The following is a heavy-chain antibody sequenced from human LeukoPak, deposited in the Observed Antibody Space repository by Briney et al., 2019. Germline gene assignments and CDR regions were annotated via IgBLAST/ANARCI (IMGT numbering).Heavy chain of an antibody. CDR3: ARPSVDGSGSYPY. CDR1: GSILTTNW. J-gene: IGHJ4*02. Sequence: GSILTTNWWSWVRQPPGKGLEWMGRIDPSDSYTNYSPSFQGHVTISADKSISTAYLQWSSLKASDTAMFYCARPSVDGSGSYPYWGQGTLVTVSS. D-gene: IGHD3-10*01. CDR2: IDPSDSYT. V-gene: IGHV5-10-1*01.